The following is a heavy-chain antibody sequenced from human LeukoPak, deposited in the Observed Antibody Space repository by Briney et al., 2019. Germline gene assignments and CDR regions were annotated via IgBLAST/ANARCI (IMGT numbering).Heavy chain of an antibody. CDR1: GFTFSSYW. D-gene: IGHD3-22*01. CDR2: IKQDGSEK. J-gene: IGHJ3*02. V-gene: IGHV3-7*01. Sequence: PGGCLRLSCAASGFTFSSYWMSWVRQAPGKGLEWVANIKQDGSEKYYVDSVKGRFTISRDNAKNSLYLQMNSLRAEDTAVYYCARVDSSGYYYPDAFDIWGQGTMVTVSS. CDR3: ARVDSSGYYYPDAFDI.